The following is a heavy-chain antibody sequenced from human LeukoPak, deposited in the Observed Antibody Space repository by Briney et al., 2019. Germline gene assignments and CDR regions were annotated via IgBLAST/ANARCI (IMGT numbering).Heavy chain of an antibody. V-gene: IGHV4-30-2*01. D-gene: IGHD3-22*01. Sequence: SETLSLTCTVSGGSISSGGYYWSWIRQPPGKGLEWIGYIYHSGSTYYNPSLKSRVTISVDRSKNQFSLKLSSVTAADTAVYYCARELRYDNSDSGAFWGQGTVVTVSS. J-gene: IGHJ3*01. CDR2: IYHSGST. CDR1: GGSISSGGYY. CDR3: ARELRYDNSDSGAF.